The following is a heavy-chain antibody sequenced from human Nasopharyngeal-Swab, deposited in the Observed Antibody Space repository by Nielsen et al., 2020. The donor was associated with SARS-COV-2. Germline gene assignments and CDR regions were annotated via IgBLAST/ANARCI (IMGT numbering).Heavy chain of an antibody. D-gene: IGHD3-22*01. CDR2: ISGSGGST. V-gene: IGHV3-23*01. CDR3: AKDRGVYDSSGYIRY. CDR1: GFTFSSYA. J-gene: IGHJ4*02. Sequence: GESLKISYAASGFTFSSYAMSWVRQAPGKGLEWVSAISGSGGSTYYADSVKGRFTISRDNSKNTLYLQMNSLRAEDTAVYYCAKDRGVYDSSGYIRYWGQGTLVTVSS.